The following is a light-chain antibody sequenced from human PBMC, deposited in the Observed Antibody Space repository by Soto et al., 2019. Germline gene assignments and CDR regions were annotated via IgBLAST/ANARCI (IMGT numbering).Light chain of an antibody. CDR1: QDIAIY. CDR2: AAS. CDR3: QQLRMSPST. J-gene: IGKJ4*01. V-gene: IGKV1-9*01. Sequence: IQLTQSRSSLSASVGDRVTITCRASQDIAIYLAWYQQKPGEAPKLLIYAASTLYGGVPSRFSGSGSGTDFALTITSLQAEDFATYYCQQLRMSPSTFGGGTKVEIK.